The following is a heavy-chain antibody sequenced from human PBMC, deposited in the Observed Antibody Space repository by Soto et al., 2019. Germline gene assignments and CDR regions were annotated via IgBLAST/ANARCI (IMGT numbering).Heavy chain of an antibody. CDR2: IFTRDSET. D-gene: IGHD3-10*01. V-gene: IGHV5-51*01. CDR1: GHLFNNHW. Sequence: GESLKISCKGPGHLFNNHWIGWVRQTPGKGLEWMGLIFTRDSETKTSPSFRGHVSFSVDNSINTVYLQWTSLKTTDTGIYFCARGYFDSGHGYDLWGQGTLVTVS. J-gene: IGHJ5*02. CDR3: ARGYFDSGHGYDL.